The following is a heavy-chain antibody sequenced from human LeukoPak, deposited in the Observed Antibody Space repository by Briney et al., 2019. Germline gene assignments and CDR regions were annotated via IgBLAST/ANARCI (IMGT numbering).Heavy chain of an antibody. CDR3: AREWALPGAYYMDV. V-gene: IGHV3-74*01. D-gene: IGHD1-26*01. CDR1: GFTFRTYW. Sequence: GGSLRLSSAASGFTFRTYWMHWVCHVPGKGLVWVSRISSDGSSTIYADSVKGRFTISRDNANNTLYLQMNSLRGEDTAVYYCAREWALPGAYYMDVWGKGTTVTVSS. J-gene: IGHJ6*03. CDR2: ISSDGSST.